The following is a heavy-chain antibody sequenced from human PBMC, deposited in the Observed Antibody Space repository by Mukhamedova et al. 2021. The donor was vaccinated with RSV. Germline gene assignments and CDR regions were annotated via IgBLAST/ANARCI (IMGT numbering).Heavy chain of an antibody. V-gene: IGHV3-23*01. J-gene: IGHJ4*02. Sequence: YADSVKGRFTISRDNSKNTLYLQMNSLRAEDTAVYHCARHYSSGTYYNFLEYWGQGTLVTVSS. CDR3: ARHYSSGTYYNFLEY. D-gene: IGHD3-10*01.